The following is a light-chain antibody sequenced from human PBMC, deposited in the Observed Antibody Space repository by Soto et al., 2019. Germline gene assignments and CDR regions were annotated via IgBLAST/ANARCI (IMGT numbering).Light chain of an antibody. J-gene: IGLJ1*01. CDR3: CSYAGISTFYV. CDR2: GVN. Sequence: QPVLTQPASVSGSPGQSITISCTGTSSDVGSYNLVSWYQQHPGKAPKLMIYGVNKRPSGVSNRFSGSKSGNTASLTISGLQAEDEADYYCCSYAGISTFYVFGTGTKVTVL. V-gene: IGLV2-23*02. CDR1: SSDVGSYNL.